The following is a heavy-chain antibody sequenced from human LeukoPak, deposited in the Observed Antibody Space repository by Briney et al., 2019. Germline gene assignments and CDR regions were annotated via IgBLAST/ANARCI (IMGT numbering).Heavy chain of an antibody. CDR3: AKDLRFCSGGSCYGFDY. D-gene: IGHD2-15*01. Sequence: PGGSLRLSCTASGFIFSSYAMNWVRHAPGKGLQWVSYISSGCTTIYYADSVKGRFTISRDNPKNTVYLQMNSLRAEDTAMYYCAKDLRFCSGGSCYGFDYWGQGNLVTVSS. CDR2: ISSGCTTI. CDR1: GFIFSSYA. J-gene: IGHJ4*02. V-gene: IGHV3-48*01.